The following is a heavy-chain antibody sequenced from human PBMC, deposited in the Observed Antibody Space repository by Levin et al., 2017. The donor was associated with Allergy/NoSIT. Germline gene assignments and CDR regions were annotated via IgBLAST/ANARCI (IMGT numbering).Heavy chain of an antibody. J-gene: IGHJ4*02. V-gene: IGHV3-74*01. D-gene: IGHD2-2*01. CDR2: ISSDGSST. CDR3: ARVEDCSSTSCYSLFDY. CDR1: GFTFSSYW. Sequence: PGGSLRLSCAASGFTFSSYWMHWVRQGPGKGLVWVSRISSDGSSTSYADAVKGRFTISRDNAKNTLYLQMNSLRAEDTAVYYCARVEDCSSTSCYSLFDYWGQGTLVTVSS.